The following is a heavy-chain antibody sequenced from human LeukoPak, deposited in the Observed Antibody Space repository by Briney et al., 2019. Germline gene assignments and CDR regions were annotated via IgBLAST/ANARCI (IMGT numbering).Heavy chain of an antibody. Sequence: PSETLSLTCTVSGGSISDYYWSWIRQPAGKGLEWIGRIFTSGSTNYNPSLKSRVTMSVDTSKNQFSLKLSSVTAADTAVYYCARDRAYSSSSPWFDPWGQGTLVTVSS. J-gene: IGHJ5*02. D-gene: IGHD6-6*01. V-gene: IGHV4-4*07. CDR1: GGSISDYY. CDR3: ARDRAYSSSSPWFDP. CDR2: IFTSGST.